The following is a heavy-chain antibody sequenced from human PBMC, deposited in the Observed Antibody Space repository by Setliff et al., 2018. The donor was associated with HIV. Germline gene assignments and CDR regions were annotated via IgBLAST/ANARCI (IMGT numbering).Heavy chain of an antibody. J-gene: IGHJ6*03. CDR1: GGSLSSNC. CDR2: IYSSGST. CDR3: ARDGPLEGSYRYYYYYMDV. Sequence: PSETLSLTCTVSGGSLSSNCWRWFRQPPGKGLEWVGYIYSSGSTNYNPSLRSRVTISVDTSKTQFSLNRSSVTAADTAVYYCARDGPLEGSYRYYYYYMDVWGKGTTVTVSS. V-gene: IGHV4-59*01. D-gene: IGHD3-10*01.